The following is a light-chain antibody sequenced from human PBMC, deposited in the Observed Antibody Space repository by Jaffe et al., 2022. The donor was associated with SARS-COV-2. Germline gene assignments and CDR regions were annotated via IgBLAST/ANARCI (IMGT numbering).Light chain of an antibody. CDR1: QSISSW. V-gene: IGKV1-5*03. Sequence: DIQMTQSPSTLSASVGDRVTITCRASQSISSWLAWYQQKPGKAPKLLIYKASSLESGVPSRFSGSGSGTEFTLTISSLRPDDFATYYCQQYNSYSRTFGPGTKLEIK. CDR3: QQYNSYSRT. J-gene: IGKJ2*01. CDR2: KAS.